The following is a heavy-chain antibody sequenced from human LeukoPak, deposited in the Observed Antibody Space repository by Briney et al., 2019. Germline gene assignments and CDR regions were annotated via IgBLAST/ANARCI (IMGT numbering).Heavy chain of an antibody. CDR3: XXXXXXXYDFWSGYGKRFDY. D-gene: IGHD3-3*01. CDR2: ISGSGGST. J-gene: IGHJ4*02. CDR1: GFTFSSYA. Sequence: GGSLRLSCAASGFTFSSYAMSWVRQAPGKGLEWVSAISGSGGSTYYADSVKGRFTISRDNSKNTLYLQMNSLRAEDTAVYYXXXXXXXXYDFWSGYGKRFDYWGQGTLVTVSS. V-gene: IGHV3-23*01.